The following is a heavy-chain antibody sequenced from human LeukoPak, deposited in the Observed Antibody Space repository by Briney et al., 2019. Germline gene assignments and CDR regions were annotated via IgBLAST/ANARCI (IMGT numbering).Heavy chain of an antibody. J-gene: IGHJ4*02. CDR1: GFTFSSYA. CDR2: INHSGST. D-gene: IGHD6-19*01. CDR3: ARPLHSGWPD. V-gene: IGHV4-34*01. Sequence: KTGGSLRLSCASSGFTFSSYAMSWIRQPPGKGLEWIGEINHSGSTNYNPSLKSRVTISVDTSKNQFSLKLSSVTAADTAVYYCARPLHSGWPDWGQGTLVTVSS.